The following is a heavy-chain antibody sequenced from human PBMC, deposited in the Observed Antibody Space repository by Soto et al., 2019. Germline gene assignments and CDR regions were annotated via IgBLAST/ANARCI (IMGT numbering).Heavy chain of an antibody. CDR1: GDYISSGDYY. V-gene: IGHV4-30-4*01. J-gene: IGHJ5*02. Sequence: QVHLEESGPGLVKPSQTLSLTCTVSGDYISSGDYYWTWIRQPPGKGLEWMAYIYKSGTTYYNPSLRNRLFISIDMSTNRFSLQVTSVTAADTAFYYCARSLSASSGWFDPWGQGTLVTVSS. CDR2: IYKSGTT. CDR3: ARSLSASSGWFDP. D-gene: IGHD6-6*01.